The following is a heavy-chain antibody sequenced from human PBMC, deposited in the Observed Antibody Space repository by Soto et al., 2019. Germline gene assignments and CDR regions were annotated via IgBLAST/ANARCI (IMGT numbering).Heavy chain of an antibody. V-gene: IGHV3-7*01. D-gene: IGHD6-19*01. J-gene: IGHJ1*01. CDR1: GFTFSSYW. CDR2: IKQDGSAK. CDR3: AGGSGSYIHQ. Sequence: EVQLVESGGGLVQPGGSLRLSCAASGFTFSSYWMNWVRQAPGKGLEWVANIKQDGSAKYYVDSVKGRFTISRDNAKNSQYQQRNSLRREDTAVYYCAGGSGSYIHQWGQGTLVTVSS.